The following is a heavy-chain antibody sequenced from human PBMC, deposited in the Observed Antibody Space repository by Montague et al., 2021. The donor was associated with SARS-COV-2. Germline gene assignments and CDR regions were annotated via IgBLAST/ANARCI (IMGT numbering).Heavy chain of an antibody. V-gene: IGHV3-66*04. Sequence: TFSSDSVQGRFTISRDNSNSTLYLHMNSLRAEDTAVYYCARQILTMFRGVPRNWFDPWGPGTWVTVSS. D-gene: IGHD3-10*01. CDR3: ARQILTMFRGVPRNWFDP. J-gene: IGHJ5*02. CDR2: T.